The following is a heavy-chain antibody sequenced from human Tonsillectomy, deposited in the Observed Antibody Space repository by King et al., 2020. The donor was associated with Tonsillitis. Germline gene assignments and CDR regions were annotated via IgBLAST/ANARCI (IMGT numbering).Heavy chain of an antibody. Sequence: QLQESGPGLVKPSETLSLMCTVSGGSISISYYWGWIRQPPGKGLEWIGTVHSSGSTYYNPSLKSRVTVSVDTSKSQFSLKLRSVTAADTAVYYCARLQGDIVVVPAAPDYWGQGTLVTVSS. CDR3: ARLQGDIVVVPAAPDY. CDR2: VHSSGST. J-gene: IGHJ4*02. D-gene: IGHD2-2*01. CDR1: GGSISISYY. V-gene: IGHV4-39*01.